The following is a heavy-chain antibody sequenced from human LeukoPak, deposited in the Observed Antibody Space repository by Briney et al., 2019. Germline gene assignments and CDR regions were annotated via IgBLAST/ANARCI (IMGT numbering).Heavy chain of an antibody. CDR3: ARSGCYSATSAIFYFDD. V-gene: IGHV3-21*06. CDR1: GFTFSHYA. D-gene: IGHD2-21*01. J-gene: IGHJ4*02. Sequence: GGSLRLSCATSGFTFSHYAMNWVRQPPGRGLEWVASITSSSSYIYYADSLKGRFTISRDNAKNSLYLQMNGLRAEDTAVYYCARSGCYSATSAIFYFDDWGQGALVTVSS. CDR2: ITSSSSYI.